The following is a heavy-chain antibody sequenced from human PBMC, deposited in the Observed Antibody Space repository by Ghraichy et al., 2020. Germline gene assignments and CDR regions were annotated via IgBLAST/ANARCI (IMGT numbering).Heavy chain of an antibody. Sequence: SQTLSLTCVISGANVSSSRHTWNWIRQSPSRGLEWLGRTYYRSMWYVDYGISVRSRITVNPDTAKNQITLQLNSVTPKDAATYYCASTTGRNAFDLWGQGTVVTVSS. D-gene: IGHD1-14*01. V-gene: IGHV6-1*01. J-gene: IGHJ3*01. CDR1: GANVSSSRHT. CDR2: TYYRSMWYV. CDR3: ASTTGRNAFDL.